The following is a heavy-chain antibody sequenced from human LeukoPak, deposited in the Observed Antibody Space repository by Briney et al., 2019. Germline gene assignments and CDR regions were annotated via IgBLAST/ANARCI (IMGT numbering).Heavy chain of an antibody. CDR1: GYSFTNYW. Sequence: GESLKISCKGSGYSFTNYWIAWVRQTRGKGLGWMGIISPGEYDTRYSPSFQGQVTISADTSIPTAYLQWNSLKASDTAIYYCAACRRWLYYPDPPDDFWGQGTLVTVSS. J-gene: IGHJ4*02. CDR3: AACRRWLYYPDPPDDF. D-gene: IGHD5-24*01. CDR2: ISPGEYDT. V-gene: IGHV5-51*01.